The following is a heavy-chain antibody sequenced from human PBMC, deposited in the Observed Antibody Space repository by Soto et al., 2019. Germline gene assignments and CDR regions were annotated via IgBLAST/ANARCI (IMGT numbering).Heavy chain of an antibody. V-gene: IGHV1-69*13. CDR1: GGTFSSYA. CDR3: ARDTVTSLTPYQGFYYYGMDV. J-gene: IGHJ6*02. D-gene: IGHD2-2*01. Sequence: SVKVSCKASGGTFSSYAISWVRQAPGQGLEWMGGIIPIFGTANYAQKFQGRVTITADESTSTAYMELSSLRSEDTAIYYCARDTVTSLTPYQGFYYYGMDVWGQGTTVTVSS. CDR2: IIPIFGTA.